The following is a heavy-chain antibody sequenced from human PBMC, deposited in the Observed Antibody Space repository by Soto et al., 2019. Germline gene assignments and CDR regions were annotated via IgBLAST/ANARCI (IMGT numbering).Heavy chain of an antibody. D-gene: IGHD4-4*01. Sequence: SETLSLTCTVSGGSISSGGYYWSWIRQHPGKGLEWIGYIYYSGSTYYNPSLKSRVTISVDTSKNQFSLKLSSVTAADTAVYYCARGKYSNNHFDYWGQGTLVTVSS. CDR1: GGSISSGGYY. CDR2: IYYSGST. J-gene: IGHJ4*02. V-gene: IGHV4-31*03. CDR3: ARGKYSNNHFDY.